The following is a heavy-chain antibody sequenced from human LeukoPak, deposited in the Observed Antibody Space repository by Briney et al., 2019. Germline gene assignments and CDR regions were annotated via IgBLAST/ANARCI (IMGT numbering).Heavy chain of an antibody. J-gene: IGHJ4*02. CDR3: ARGGELTMVRGVIFGY. CDR2: ISGSGGST. V-gene: IGHV3-23*01. D-gene: IGHD3-10*01. CDR1: GFTFSSYA. Sequence: PGGSLRLSCAASGFTFSSYAMSWVRQAPGKGLEWVSAISGSGGSTYYADSVKGRFTISRDNSKNTLYLQMNSLRAEDTAVYYCARGGELTMVRGVIFGYWGQGTLVTVSS.